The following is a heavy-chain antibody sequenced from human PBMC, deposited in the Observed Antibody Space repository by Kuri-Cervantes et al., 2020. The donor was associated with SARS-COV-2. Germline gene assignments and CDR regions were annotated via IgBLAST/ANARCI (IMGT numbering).Heavy chain of an antibody. V-gene: IGHV1-69*13. CDR1: GYTFTSYG. Sequence: SVKVSCKASGYTFTSYGISWVRQAPGQGLEWMGGIIPIFGTANYAQKFQGRVTITADESTSTAYMELSSLRSEDTAVYYCARDSFVAVAGDSTFDYRGQGTLVTVSS. CDR3: ARDSFVAVAGDSTFDY. J-gene: IGHJ4*02. D-gene: IGHD6-19*01. CDR2: IIPIFGTA.